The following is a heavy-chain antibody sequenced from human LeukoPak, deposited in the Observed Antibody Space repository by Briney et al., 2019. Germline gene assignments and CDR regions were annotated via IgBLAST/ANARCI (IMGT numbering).Heavy chain of an antibody. Sequence: PSQTLSLTCTVSGGSISSGSYYWSWLRQPAGKGLEWIGRIYTSGSTNYNPSLKSRVTISVDTSKNQFSLKLSSVTAADTAVYYCARGYDILTGYYKGDFDYWGQGTLVTVSS. CDR3: ARGYDILTGYYKGDFDY. D-gene: IGHD3-9*01. CDR1: GGSISSGSYY. V-gene: IGHV4-61*02. J-gene: IGHJ4*02. CDR2: IYTSGST.